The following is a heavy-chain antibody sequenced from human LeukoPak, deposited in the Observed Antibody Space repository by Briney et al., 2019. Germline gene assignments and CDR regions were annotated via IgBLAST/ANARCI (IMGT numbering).Heavy chain of an antibody. D-gene: IGHD6-13*01. CDR2: INSDGSST. CDR3: TRQQLDALDI. CDR1: GFTFSTYW. J-gene: IGHJ3*02. V-gene: IGHV3-74*01. Sequence: PGGSLRLSCAASGFTFSTYWMHWVRQAPGTGLVWVPRINSDGSSTTYADSVKGRFTISRDNAKNTLSLQMNSLRAEDTAVYYCTRQQLDALDIWGPGTMVTVSS.